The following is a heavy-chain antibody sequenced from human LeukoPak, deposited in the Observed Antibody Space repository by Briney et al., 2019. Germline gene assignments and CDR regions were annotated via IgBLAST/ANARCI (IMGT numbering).Heavy chain of an antibody. D-gene: IGHD1-26*01. V-gene: IGHV4-59*01. CDR3: ARDRSIVGATNGGLDYYYYGMNV. Sequence: SETLSLTCTVSGGSISSYYWSWIRQPPGKGLEWIGYIYYSGSTNYNPSLKSRVTISVDTSKNQFPLKLSSVTAADTAVYYCARDRSIVGATNGGLDYYYYGMNVWGQGTTVTVSS. CDR2: IYYSGST. CDR1: GGSISSYY. J-gene: IGHJ6*02.